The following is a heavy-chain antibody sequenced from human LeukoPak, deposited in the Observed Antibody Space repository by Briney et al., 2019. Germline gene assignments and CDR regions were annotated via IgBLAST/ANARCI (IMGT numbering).Heavy chain of an antibody. D-gene: IGHD6-19*01. J-gene: IGHJ4*02. V-gene: IGHV5-51*01. CDR3: ARSPESGYSSGWYDNYFDY. CDR1: GYNFATYW. CDR2: INPGDSGT. Sequence: GESLKISCKGSGYNFATYWIGWVRQMPGKGLEWMGIINPGDSGTRYSPSFQGQVTISVDKSTSTAYLQWNSLKASDTALYYCARSPESGYSSGWYDNYFDYWGQGTLVTVSS.